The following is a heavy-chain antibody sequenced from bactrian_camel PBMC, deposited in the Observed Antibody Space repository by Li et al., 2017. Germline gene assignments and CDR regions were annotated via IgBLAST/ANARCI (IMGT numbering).Heavy chain of an antibody. J-gene: IGHJ4*01. Sequence: HVQLVESGGGLVQPGGSLRLSCVASGFDFSRNAMSWIRQAPGQGREGIAGFHSQGRTRYTDAVNGRFTISQDNAKSTIYLQIDSLKPDDTAMYYCAARTDSDCGIWHLATAGYFRYWGQGTQVTVS. CDR1: GFDFSRNA. D-gene: IGHD2*01. CDR2: FHSQGRT. CDR3: AARTDSDCGIWHLATAGYFRY. V-gene: IGHV3S9*01.